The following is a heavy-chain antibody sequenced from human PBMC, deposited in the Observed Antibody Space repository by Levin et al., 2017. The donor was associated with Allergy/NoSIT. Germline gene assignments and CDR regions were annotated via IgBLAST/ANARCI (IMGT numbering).Heavy chain of an antibody. J-gene: IGHJ6*02. Sequence: LSLTCAASGFTFSIYVMHWVRQAPGKGLEWVAVTSYDGTNKYYADSVKGRFTISRDNSKNTLYLQMNSLRVEDTAVYYCAKGYSAYSTGYYGVDVWGQGTTVTVSS. CDR1: GFTFSIYV. D-gene: IGHD5-12*01. CDR3: AKGYSAYSTGYYGVDV. CDR2: TSYDGTNK. V-gene: IGHV3-30*18.